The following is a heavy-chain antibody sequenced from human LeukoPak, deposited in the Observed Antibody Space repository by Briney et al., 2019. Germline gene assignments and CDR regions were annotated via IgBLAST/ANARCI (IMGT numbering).Heavy chain of an antibody. CDR2: IYYSGST. V-gene: IGHV4-39*07. CDR3: ARVGILDPPAY. Sequence: SETLSLTCTVSGGSISSSSYYWGWIRQPPGKGLEWIGSIYYSGSTYYNPSLKSRVTISVDTSKNQFSLKLSSVTAADTAVYYCARVGILDPPAYWGQGTLVTVSS. D-gene: IGHD3/OR15-3a*01. CDR1: GGSISSSSYY. J-gene: IGHJ4*02.